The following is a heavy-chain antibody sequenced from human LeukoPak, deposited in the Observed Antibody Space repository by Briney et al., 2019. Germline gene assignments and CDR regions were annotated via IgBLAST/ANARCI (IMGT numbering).Heavy chain of an antibody. CDR3: ASTYYDFWSGYVEGDAFDI. J-gene: IGHJ3*02. Sequence: SQTLSLTCTVSGGSISSGSYYWSWIRQPAGKGLEWIGRIYTSGSTNYNPSLQSRVTISVDTSKNQFSLKLSSVTAADTAVYYCASTYYDFWSGYVEGDAFDIWGQGTMVTVSS. V-gene: IGHV4-61*02. D-gene: IGHD3-3*01. CDR1: GGSISSGSYY. CDR2: IYTSGST.